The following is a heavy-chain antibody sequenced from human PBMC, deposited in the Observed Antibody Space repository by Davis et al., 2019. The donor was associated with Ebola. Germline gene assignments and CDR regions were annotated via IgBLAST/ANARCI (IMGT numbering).Heavy chain of an antibody. CDR2: IYSGGST. V-gene: IGHV3-66*01. D-gene: IGHD1-26*01. Sequence: GGSLRLSCAASGFTVSSNYMSWVRQAPGKGLEWVSVIYSGGSTYYADSVKGRFTISRDNSKNTLYLQMNSLRAEDTAVYYCATTTAGWYFDLWGRGTLVTVSS. CDR1: GFTVSSNY. CDR3: ATTTAGWYFDL. J-gene: IGHJ2*01.